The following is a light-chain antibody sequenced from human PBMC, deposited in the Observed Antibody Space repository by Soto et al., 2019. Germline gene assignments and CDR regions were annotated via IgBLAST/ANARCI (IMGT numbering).Light chain of an antibody. V-gene: IGLV2-14*03. CDR2: DVS. J-gene: IGLJ2*01. Sequence: QSVLTQPASVSGSPGQSITISCTGTSSDVGGYKFVSWYQQHPGKAPKLMIYDVSNRPSGVSNRFSGSKSGNTASLTISGLQPEDEADYYCSSYTSISTVIFGGGTKLTVL. CDR1: SSDVGGYKF. CDR3: SSYTSISTVI.